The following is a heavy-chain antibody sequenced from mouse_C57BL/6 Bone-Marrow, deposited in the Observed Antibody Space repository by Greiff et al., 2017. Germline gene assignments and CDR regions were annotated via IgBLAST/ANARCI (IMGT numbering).Heavy chain of an antibody. Sequence: QVQLQQSGAELVKPGASVKISCKASGYAFSSYWMNWVKQRPGKGLEWIGLIYPGDGDTNYNGKFKGKATLTADKSSSTAYMQLSSLTSVDSAVYLGAMGARFYYDNPFAYWGQGTLVTVSA. CDR2: IYPGDGDT. V-gene: IGHV1-80*01. D-gene: IGHD2-1*01. CDR3: AMGARFYYDNPFAY. CDR1: GYAFSSYW. J-gene: IGHJ3*01.